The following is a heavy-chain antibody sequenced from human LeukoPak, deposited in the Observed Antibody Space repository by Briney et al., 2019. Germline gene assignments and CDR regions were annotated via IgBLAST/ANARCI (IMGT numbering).Heavy chain of an antibody. CDR1: GFTFSSYS. CDR2: ISSSSSYI. CDR3: ARDFRVGAINLDY. D-gene: IGHD1-26*01. J-gene: IGHJ4*02. V-gene: IGHV3-21*01. Sequence: GGSLRLSCAASGFTFSSYSMNWVRQAPGKGLEWVSSISSSSSYIYYADSVKGRFTISRDNAKNSLYLQMNSLRAEDTAVYYCARDFRVGAINLDYWGQGTLVTASS.